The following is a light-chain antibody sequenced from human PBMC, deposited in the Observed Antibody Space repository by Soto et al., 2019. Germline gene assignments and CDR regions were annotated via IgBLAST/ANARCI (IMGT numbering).Light chain of an antibody. CDR3: QQSYTTSWT. CDR2: GAS. Sequence: DIQMTQSPSSLSASVRDRVTITCRASQSISTYLNWYQQKPGKAPKLLIYGASSLQSGVPSRFSGSGSGTDFTLTISLLQPEDFATYYCQQSYTTSWTFGQGTKVDIK. J-gene: IGKJ1*01. CDR1: QSISTY. V-gene: IGKV1-39*01.